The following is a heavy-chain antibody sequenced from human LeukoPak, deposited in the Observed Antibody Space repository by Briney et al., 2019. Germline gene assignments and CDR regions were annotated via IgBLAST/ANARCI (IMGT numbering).Heavy chain of an antibody. CDR2: IIPIFGTA. V-gene: IGHV1-69*05. CDR1: GGTFSSYA. CDR3: ARDGNDSSGYYPPYFDY. D-gene: IGHD3-22*01. Sequence: SVKVSCKASGGTFSSYAISWVRQAPGQGLEWMGGIIPIFGTANYAQKFQGRVTITTDESTSTAYMELSSLRSEDTAVYHCARDGNDSSGYYPPYFDYWGQGTLVTVSS. J-gene: IGHJ4*02.